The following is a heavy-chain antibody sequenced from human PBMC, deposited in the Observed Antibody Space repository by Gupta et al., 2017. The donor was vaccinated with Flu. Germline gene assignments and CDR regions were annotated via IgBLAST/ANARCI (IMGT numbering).Heavy chain of an antibody. CDR2: IYYIGNT. J-gene: IGHJ5*02. CDR3: ARQYSGSYELDP. CDR1: SSYY. Sequence: SSYYWGWIRQPPGKGLEWIGSIYYIGNTYYNPSLKSRVTISVDTSKNQFSLKLSSVTAADTAVYYCARQYSGSYELDPWGQGTLVTVSS. V-gene: IGHV4-39*01. D-gene: IGHD1-26*01.